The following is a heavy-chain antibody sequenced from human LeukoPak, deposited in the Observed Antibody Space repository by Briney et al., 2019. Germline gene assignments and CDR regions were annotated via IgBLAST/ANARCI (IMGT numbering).Heavy chain of an antibody. D-gene: IGHD4-11*01. V-gene: IGHV1-24*01. CDR2: FDPEDGET. CDR1: GYTLTELS. CDR3: ATGGYDYSQFDY. Sequence: ASVKVSCKVSGYTLTELSMHWVRQAPGKGLEWMGGFDPEDGETIYAQKFQGRVTMTEDTSTDTAYMELSSLRSEDTAVYYCATGGYDYSQFDYWGQGTLVTVSS. J-gene: IGHJ4*02.